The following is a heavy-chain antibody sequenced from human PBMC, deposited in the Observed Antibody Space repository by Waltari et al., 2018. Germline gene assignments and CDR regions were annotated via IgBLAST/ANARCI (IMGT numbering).Heavy chain of an antibody. CDR1: GYTFTSYG. CDR2: ISAYNGNT. CDR3: ARDTGRDDVDY. J-gene: IGHJ4*02. Sequence: QVQLVQSGAEVKKPGASVKVSCKASGYTFTSYGISWVRQAPGQGLEWMGWISAYNGNTNYAQKLQGRVTISVDTSKNQFSLKLSSVTAADTAVYYCARDTGRDDVDYWGQGTLVTVSS. D-gene: IGHD7-27*01. V-gene: IGHV1-18*01.